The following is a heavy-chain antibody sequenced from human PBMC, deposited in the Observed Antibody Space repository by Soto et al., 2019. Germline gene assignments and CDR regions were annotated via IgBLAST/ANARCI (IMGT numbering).Heavy chain of an antibody. CDR1: GFTFSSYA. V-gene: IGHV3-23*01. D-gene: IGHD2-2*01. Sequence: GGSLRLSCAASGFTFSSYAMSWVRQAPGKGLEWVSAISGSGGSTYYADSVKGRFTISRDNSKNTLYLQMNSLRAEDTAVYYCAKPVPRYCSSTSCWDYWGQGTLVTVSS. CDR2: ISGSGGST. J-gene: IGHJ4*02. CDR3: AKPVPRYCSSTSCWDY.